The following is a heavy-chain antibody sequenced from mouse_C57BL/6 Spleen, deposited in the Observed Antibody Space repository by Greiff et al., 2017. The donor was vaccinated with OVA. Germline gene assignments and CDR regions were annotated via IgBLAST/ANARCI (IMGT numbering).Heavy chain of an antibody. D-gene: IGHD1-1*01. Sequence: VQLQQSGPELVKPGASVKISCKASGYTFTDYYMNWVKQSHGKSLEWIGDINPNNGGTSYNQKFKGKATLTVDKSYSTAYMELRSLTSEDSAVYYGAREKPFITTVGGGFAYWGQGTLVTVSA. CDR2: INPNNGGT. V-gene: IGHV1-26*01. CDR1: GYTFTDYY. J-gene: IGHJ3*01. CDR3: AREKPFITTVGGGFAY.